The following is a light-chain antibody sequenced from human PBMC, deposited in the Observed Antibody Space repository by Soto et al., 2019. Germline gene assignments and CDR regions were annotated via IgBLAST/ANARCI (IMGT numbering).Light chain of an antibody. CDR1: QGIKTD. CDR3: QQDYSYPLT. Sequence: AIQMTQSPSSLSASVGDRVTITCRASQGIKTDLGWYQQKPGKAPNLLIYASSTLQSGVPSRFSGSGSGTDFTLTITSLQPEDFATYFCQQDYSYPLTFGGGTKVELK. J-gene: IGKJ4*02. V-gene: IGKV1-6*01. CDR2: ASS.